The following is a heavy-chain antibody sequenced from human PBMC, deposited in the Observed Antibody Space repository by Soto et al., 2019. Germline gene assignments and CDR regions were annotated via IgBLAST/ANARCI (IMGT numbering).Heavy chain of an antibody. V-gene: IGHV1-24*01. CDR1: GYTLTELS. Sequence: ASVKVSCKVSGYTLTELSMHWVRQAPGKGLEWMGGFDPEDGETIYAQKFQGRVTMTEDTSTDTAYMELSSLRSEDTAVYYCATCARAAPNYYYYYGMDVWGQGTTVTVSS. D-gene: IGHD6-13*01. CDR3: ATCARAAPNYYYYYGMDV. CDR2: FDPEDGET. J-gene: IGHJ6*02.